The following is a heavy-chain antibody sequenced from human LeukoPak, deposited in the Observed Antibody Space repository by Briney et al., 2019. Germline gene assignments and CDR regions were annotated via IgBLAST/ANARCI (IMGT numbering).Heavy chain of an antibody. V-gene: IGHV3-30*04. CDR1: GFTFSSYA. Sequence: GGSLRLSCAASGFTFSSYAMHWVRQAPGKGLEWVAVISYDGSNKYYADSVKGRFTISRDNSKNTLYLQMNSLRAEDTAVYYCARIGPKTYDFWSGSFDYWGQGTLVTVSS. CDR3: ARIGPKTYDFWSGSFDY. J-gene: IGHJ4*02. CDR2: ISYDGSNK. D-gene: IGHD3-3*01.